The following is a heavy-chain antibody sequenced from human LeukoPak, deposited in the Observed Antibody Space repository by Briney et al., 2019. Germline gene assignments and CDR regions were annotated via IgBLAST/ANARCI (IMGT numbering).Heavy chain of an antibody. D-gene: IGHD2-2*01. Sequence: GESLKISCKGSGYRFTSYWIGWVRQMPGKGLEWMGIIYPGDSDTSYSPSFQGQVTISADKSISTAYLQWSSLKASDTAMYYCARRDETLGYCSSTSCYSQAVDYWGQGTLVTVSS. CDR3: ARRDETLGYCSSTSCYSQAVDY. V-gene: IGHV5-51*01. CDR1: GYRFTSYW. CDR2: IYPGDSDT. J-gene: IGHJ4*02.